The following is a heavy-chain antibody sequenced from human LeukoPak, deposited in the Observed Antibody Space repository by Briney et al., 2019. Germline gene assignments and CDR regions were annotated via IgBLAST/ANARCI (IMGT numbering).Heavy chain of an antibody. J-gene: IGHJ3*01. V-gene: IGHV3-11*04. CDR2: ISSSGSTL. Sequence: GGSLRLSCAASGFTFSDYYVCWIRQAPGKGLEWVSYISSSGSTLYYADSVKGRFTISRDNAKNSLYLQMNSLRAEDTAVYYCASPHPYFSDSSGYFGLWGQGTMVTVSS. CDR3: ASPHPYFSDSSGYFGL. D-gene: IGHD3-22*01. CDR1: GFTFSDYY.